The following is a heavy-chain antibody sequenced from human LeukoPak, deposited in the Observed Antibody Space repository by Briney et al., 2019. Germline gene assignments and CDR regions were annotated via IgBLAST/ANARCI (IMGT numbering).Heavy chain of an antibody. D-gene: IGHD3-10*01. J-gene: IGHJ4*01. Sequence: SETLSLTCTVSGGSISSSSYYWGWIRQPPGKGLEWIGSIYYSGSTYYNPSLKSRVTISVDTSKNQFSLKLSSVTAADTAVYYCARLATDPFGELDYFDYWGQGTLVTVSS. V-gene: IGHV4-39*01. CDR1: GGSISSSSYY. CDR3: ARLATDPFGELDYFDY. CDR2: IYYSGST.